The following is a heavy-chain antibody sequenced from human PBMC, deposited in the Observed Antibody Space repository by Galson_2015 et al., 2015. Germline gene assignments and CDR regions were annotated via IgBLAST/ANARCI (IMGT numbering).Heavy chain of an antibody. CDR3: ARGYYDILTGYSYFDY. D-gene: IGHD3-9*01. Sequence: SCKASGYTFTSYDINWVRQATGQGLEWMGRMNPNSGNTGYAQKFQGRVTMTRNTSISTAYMELSSLRSEDTAVYYCARGYYDILTGYSYFDYWGQGTLVTVSS. J-gene: IGHJ4*02. CDR1: GYTFTSYD. CDR2: MNPNSGNT. V-gene: IGHV1-8*01.